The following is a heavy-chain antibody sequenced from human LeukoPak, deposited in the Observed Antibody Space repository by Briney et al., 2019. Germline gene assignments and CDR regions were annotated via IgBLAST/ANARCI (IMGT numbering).Heavy chain of an antibody. CDR2: MNPNSGNT. V-gene: IGHV1-8*01. CDR1: GYTFTSYD. Sequence: ASVKVSCKASGYTFTSYDINWVRQATGRGLEWMGWMNPNSGNTGYAQKFQGRVTMTRNTSISTAYMELSSLRSEDTAVYYCARGRFTLPGIAVAGNWFDPWGQGTLVTVSS. J-gene: IGHJ5*02. D-gene: IGHD6-19*01. CDR3: ARGRFTLPGIAVAGNWFDP.